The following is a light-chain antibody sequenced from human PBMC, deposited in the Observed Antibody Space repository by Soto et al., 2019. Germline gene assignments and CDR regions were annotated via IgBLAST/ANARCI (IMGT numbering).Light chain of an antibody. CDR3: QQSYSNPPYS. V-gene: IGKV1-39*01. CDR2: GAS. Sequence: DIQMTQSPSSLSAYVGDRVTITCRASQSIGTYLNWYQQQPGKATKFLIFGASNLKTGVPSRFSGSGSGTDFTLTISSLQPEDFATYYCQQSYSNPPYSFGQGTTLEIK. J-gene: IGKJ2*03. CDR1: QSIGTY.